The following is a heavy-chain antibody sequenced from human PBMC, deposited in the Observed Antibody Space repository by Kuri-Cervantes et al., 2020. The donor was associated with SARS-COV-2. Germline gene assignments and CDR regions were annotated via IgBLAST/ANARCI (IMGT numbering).Heavy chain of an antibody. J-gene: IGHJ3*02. CDR2: IEWDDDK. CDR1: GFSISTSGMS. V-gene: IGHV2-70*11. Sequence: SGSMLVNPAPTLTPTCTFSGFSISTSGMSVSWIRQPPGKALEWLARIEWDDDKYYTTPVKTRLTIYKDTSKNQVVLTMTNMDPVDTATYYCARMGHNTTIFGPWGAFDIWGQGTMVTVSS. CDR3: ARMGHNTTIFGPWGAFDI. D-gene: IGHD3-3*01.